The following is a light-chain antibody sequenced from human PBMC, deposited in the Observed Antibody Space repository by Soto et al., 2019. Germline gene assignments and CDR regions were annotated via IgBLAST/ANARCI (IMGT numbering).Light chain of an antibody. CDR1: QTISSW. CDR3: QHYNSYSEA. Sequence: DIQMTQSPSTLSGSVGDRFTITFRASQTISSWLAWYQQIRGKAPKLLIYKASTLKSGVPSRFSGSGSGTEFTLTISSLQPDDFATYYCQHYNSYSEAFGQGTKVDIK. CDR2: KAS. V-gene: IGKV1-5*03. J-gene: IGKJ1*01.